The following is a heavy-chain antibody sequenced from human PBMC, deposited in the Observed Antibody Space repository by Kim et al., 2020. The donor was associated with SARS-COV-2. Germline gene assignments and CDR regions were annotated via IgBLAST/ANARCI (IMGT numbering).Heavy chain of an antibody. D-gene: IGHD6-13*01. J-gene: IGHJ6*01. Sequence: GESLRLSCAASGFTFSSYSMNWVRQAPGKGLEWISYISSSTSTIYYADSVKGRFTISRDNAKNSLYLQMNSLRAEDTAVYYCATSAAAGRLYYYYGMDVW. CDR2: ISSSTSTI. V-gene: IGHV3-48*01. CDR3: ATSAAAGRLYYYYGMDV. CDR1: GFTFSSYS.